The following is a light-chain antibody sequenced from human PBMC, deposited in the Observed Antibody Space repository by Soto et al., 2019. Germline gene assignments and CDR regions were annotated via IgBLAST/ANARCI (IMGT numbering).Light chain of an antibody. CDR2: GAS. J-gene: IGKJ5*01. Sequence: EIVLTQSPGTLSLSPGERATLSCRASQSVSYYLAWYQQKPGQAPRLLIYGASSRATGIPDRFSGSGSGTDFTLTISRLEPEDFAVYYCQQHGSSPITFGQGTRLEI. CDR1: QSVSYY. V-gene: IGKV3-20*01. CDR3: QQHGSSPIT.